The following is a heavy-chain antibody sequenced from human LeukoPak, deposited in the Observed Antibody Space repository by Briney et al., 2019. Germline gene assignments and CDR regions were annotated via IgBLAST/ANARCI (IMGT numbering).Heavy chain of an antibody. CDR3: ANGLAASGNFLLRDYYYFIDV. J-gene: IGHJ6*03. CDR2: INGNGAAT. CDR1: GFTFNNYA. D-gene: IGHD1-26*01. Sequence: GGSLRLSCVASGFTFNNYAMHWVRRAPGKGLERVSTINGNGAATYYADSFKGRFLISRDDSKSTVYLRMNKLRVEDSGLYYCANGLAASGNFLLRDYYYFIDVWGKGTTVIVS. V-gene: IGHV3-23*01.